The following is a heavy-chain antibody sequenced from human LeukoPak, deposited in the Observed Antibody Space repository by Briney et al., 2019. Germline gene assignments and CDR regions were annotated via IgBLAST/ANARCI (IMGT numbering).Heavy chain of an antibody. Sequence: SETLSLTCTVSGGSISSSSYYWGWIRQPPGKGLEWIGSIYYSGSIYYNPSLKSRVTISVDTSKNQFSLKLSSVTAADTAVYYCAGQWYSSGWYGQGVFDYWGQGTLVTVSS. J-gene: IGHJ4*02. CDR2: IYYSGSI. CDR1: GGSISSSSYY. CDR3: AGQWYSSGWYGQGVFDY. D-gene: IGHD6-19*01. V-gene: IGHV4-39*01.